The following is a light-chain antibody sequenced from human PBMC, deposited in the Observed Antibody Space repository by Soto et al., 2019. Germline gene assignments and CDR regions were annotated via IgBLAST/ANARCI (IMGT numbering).Light chain of an antibody. J-gene: IGKJ3*01. CDR1: QSVSSY. CDR2: DAS. CDR3: QQRSV. Sequence: EIVVTQSPATLSLSPGERATLSCRASQSVSSYLAWYQQKPGQAPRLLIYDASNRATGIPARFSGSGSGTDFTLTISSLEPEDFAVYYCQQRSVFGPGTKVDIK. V-gene: IGKV3-11*01.